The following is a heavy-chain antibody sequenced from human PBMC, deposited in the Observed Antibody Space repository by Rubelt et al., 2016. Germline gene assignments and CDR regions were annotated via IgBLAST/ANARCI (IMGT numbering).Heavy chain of an antibody. Sequence: QVQLQESGPGLVKPSQTLSLTCTVSGGSISSGGYYWSWIRQPPGKGLEWIGEINHSGSTNYNPSLKSRVTISVDTSKNQFSLKLSSVTAADTAVYYCASMKTGYSSGWPTYVFDYWGQGTLVTVSS. CDR3: ASMKTGYSSGWPTYVFDY. J-gene: IGHJ4*02. D-gene: IGHD6-19*01. CDR2: INHSGST. V-gene: IGHV4-31*03. CDR1: GGSISSGGYY.